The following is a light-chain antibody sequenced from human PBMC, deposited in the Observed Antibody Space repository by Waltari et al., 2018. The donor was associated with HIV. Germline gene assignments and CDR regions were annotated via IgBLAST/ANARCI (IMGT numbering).Light chain of an antibody. J-gene: IGLJ3*02. Sequence: QSALTQPPSAYGSPGQSVTISCTGISSDVGDYNYVSWYQQHPGKAPQLMIYEVNKRPSGVPDRFSGSKSGNTASLTVSGLQAEDEADYYCSSYVGSNRVFGGGTKLTVL. CDR2: EVN. CDR1: SSDVGDYNY. CDR3: SSYVGSNRV. V-gene: IGLV2-8*01.